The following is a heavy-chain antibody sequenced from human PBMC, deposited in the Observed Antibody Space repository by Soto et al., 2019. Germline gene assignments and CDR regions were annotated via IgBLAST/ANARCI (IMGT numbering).Heavy chain of an antibody. Sequence: EVQLLESGGGLVQPGGSLRLSCAASGFTFSSYAMSWVRQAPGKGLEWVSAISGSGGSTYYADSVKGRFTISRDNSKNTLHLQRNSLRDEDTAVYYCASSGSYFGYYYGMDVWGQGTTVTVSS. D-gene: IGHD1-26*01. CDR3: ASSGSYFGYYYGMDV. J-gene: IGHJ6*02. CDR1: GFTFSSYA. CDR2: ISGSGGST. V-gene: IGHV3-23*01.